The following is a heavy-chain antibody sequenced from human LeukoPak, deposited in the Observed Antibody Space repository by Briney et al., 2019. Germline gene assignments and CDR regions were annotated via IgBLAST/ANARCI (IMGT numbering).Heavy chain of an antibody. Sequence: SETLSLTCTVSGGSISSYYWSWIRHPAGKGLEWIGRIYTSGSTNYNPSLKSRVTMSVDTSKNQFSLKLSSVTAADTAVYYCARDRAPVVAAGSWFDPWGQGTLVTVSS. CDR2: IYTSGST. D-gene: IGHD2-15*01. CDR3: ARDRAPVVAAGSWFDP. V-gene: IGHV4-4*07. CDR1: GGSISSYY. J-gene: IGHJ5*02.